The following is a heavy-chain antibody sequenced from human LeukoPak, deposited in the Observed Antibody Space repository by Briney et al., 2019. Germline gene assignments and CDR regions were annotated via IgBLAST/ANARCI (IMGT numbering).Heavy chain of an antibody. CDR1: RFTFSAAW. CDR2: IKSKIDGGTT. CDR3: TTEFMGALNY. D-gene: IGHD1-26*01. V-gene: IGHV3-15*01. J-gene: IGHJ4*02. Sequence: GGSLRLSCAGSRFTFSAAWMSWVRQAPGKGLEWVGRIKSKIDGGTTEYAAPVKGRFTISRDDSKNTLYLQMNSLKTEDTALYYCTTEFMGALNYWGQGTRVTVSS.